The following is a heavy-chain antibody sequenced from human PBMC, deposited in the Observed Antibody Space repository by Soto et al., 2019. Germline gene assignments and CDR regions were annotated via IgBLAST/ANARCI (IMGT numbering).Heavy chain of an antibody. D-gene: IGHD1-26*01. CDR1: GGSISSSSYY. CDR3: ARQPYSGSYYEDNWFDP. CDR2: IYYSGST. V-gene: IGHV4-39*01. Sequence: SETLSLTCTVSGGSISSSSYYWGWIRQPPGKGLEWIGSIYYSGSTYYNPSLKSRVTISVDTSKNQFSLKLSSVTAADTAVYYCARQPYSGSYYEDNWFDPWGQGTLVTVSS. J-gene: IGHJ5*02.